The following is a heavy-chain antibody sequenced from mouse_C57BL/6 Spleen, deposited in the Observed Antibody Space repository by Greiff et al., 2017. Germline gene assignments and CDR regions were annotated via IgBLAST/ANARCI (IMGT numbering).Heavy chain of an antibody. CDR2: IHPSDSDT. CDR1: GYTFTSYW. D-gene: IGHD2-4*01. J-gene: IGHJ3*01. CDR3: AMTGYDYAWFAY. Sequence: QVQLKQPGAELVKPGASVKVSCKASGYTFTSYWMHWVKQRPGQGLEWIGRIHPSDSDTNYNQKFKGKATLTVDKSSSTAYMQLSSLTSEDSAVYYCAMTGYDYAWFAYWGQGTLVTVSA. V-gene: IGHV1-74*01.